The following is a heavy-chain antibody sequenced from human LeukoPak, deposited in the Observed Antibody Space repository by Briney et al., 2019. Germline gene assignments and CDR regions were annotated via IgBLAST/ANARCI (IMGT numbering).Heavy chain of an antibody. CDR3: ARDSNLGV. D-gene: IGHD1-14*01. Sequence: PSETLSLTCIVSGGSISTSYYWSWVRQPAGKGLEWIGRIHTSGATIYNPSLKSRVTISLDTSKNQFSLNLSSVTAADAAMYYCARDSNLGVWGKGTTVTVSS. CDR2: IHTSGAT. J-gene: IGHJ6*04. CDR1: GGSISTSYY. V-gene: IGHV4-61*02.